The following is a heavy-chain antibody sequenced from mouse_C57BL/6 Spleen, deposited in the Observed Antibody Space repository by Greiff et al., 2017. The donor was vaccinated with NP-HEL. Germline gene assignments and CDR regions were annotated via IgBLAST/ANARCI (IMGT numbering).Heavy chain of an antibody. CDR2: IHPSDSDT. CDR3: AISGFDY. Sequence: VPRQEQGAELVKPGASVKVSCKASGYTFTSYWMHWVKQRPGQGLEWIGRIHPSDSDTNYNQNVKGKATLTVDNAYSTAYMQISSLESESSAVYCSAISGFDYWGQGTLVTVSA. CDR1: GYTFTSYW. J-gene: IGHJ3*01. V-gene: IGHV1-74*01.